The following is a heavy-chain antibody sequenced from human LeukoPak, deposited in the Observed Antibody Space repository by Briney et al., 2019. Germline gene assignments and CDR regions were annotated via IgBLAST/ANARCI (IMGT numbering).Heavy chain of an antibody. J-gene: IGHJ4*02. CDR3: ARSKQLDY. V-gene: IGHV3-48*02. CDR2: ISPGSSTI. D-gene: IGHD6-13*01. CDR1: GFTFSSYN. Sequence: PGGSLRLSCAASGFTFSSYNMNWVRQAPGKGPEWVSYISPGSSTIHYADSVKGRFTISRDNAKNSLYLQMNSLRDEDTAVYYCARSKQLDYWGQGTLVTVSS.